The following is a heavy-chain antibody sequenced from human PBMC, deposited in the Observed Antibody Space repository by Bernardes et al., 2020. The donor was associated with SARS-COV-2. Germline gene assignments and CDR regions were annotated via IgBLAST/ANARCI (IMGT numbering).Heavy chain of an antibody. CDR1: GYMFKMYG. CDR3: AKSPPGVGRISIFGVAFGSYSYFYMDV. CDR2: ISAYNGKT. V-gene: IGHV1-18*04. D-gene: IGHD3-3*01. Sequence: ASVKVSCKASGYMFKMYGISWVRQAPGQGLEWVGWISAYNGKTNCAQKLQGRVTMTTDISTSTAYMELRGLRSDDTAIYYCAKSPPGVGRISIFGVAFGSYSYFYMDVWGQGTTVTVSS. J-gene: IGHJ6*02.